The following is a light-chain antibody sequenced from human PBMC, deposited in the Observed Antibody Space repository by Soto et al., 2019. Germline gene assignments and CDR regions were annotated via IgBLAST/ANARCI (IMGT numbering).Light chain of an antibody. V-gene: IGKV3-11*01. CDR2: DAS. CDR1: QSVSSY. J-gene: IGKJ1*01. Sequence: EIVLTESPATLSSSPGERATLSCRASQSVSSYLAWYQQKPGQAPRLISFDASNRATGTPARFRGSGSGTDFTLTISSLEPEDFAVYYCQQRSNWPWTFGQGTKVDIK. CDR3: QQRSNWPWT.